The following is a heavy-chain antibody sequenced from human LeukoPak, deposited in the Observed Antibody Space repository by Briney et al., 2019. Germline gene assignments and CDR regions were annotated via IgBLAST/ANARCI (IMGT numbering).Heavy chain of an antibody. CDR3: ARPRLLGYCSSTSCYTGLNYYYYMDV. CDR2: IFYDGDT. Sequence: SETLSLTCTVSGGSISSDDYYWGWIRQPPGKGLEWIGTIFYDGDTYYSPSLKSRVTVSVDTSKNQFSLKLSSVTAADTAVYYCARPRLLGYCSSTSCYTGLNYYYYMDVWGKGTTVTVSS. V-gene: IGHV4-39*01. J-gene: IGHJ6*03. CDR1: GGSISSDDYY. D-gene: IGHD2-2*02.